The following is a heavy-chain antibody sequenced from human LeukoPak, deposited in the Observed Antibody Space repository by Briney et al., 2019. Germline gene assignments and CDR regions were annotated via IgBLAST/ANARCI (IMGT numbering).Heavy chain of an antibody. V-gene: IGHV3-30*03. CDR1: GFTFSSYG. CDR3: ARPPGPYYYYYMDV. Sequence: GGSLRLSCAASGFTFSSYGMHWVRQAPGKGLEWVAVISYDESNKYYADSVKGRFTISRDNSKNTLYLQMNSLRAEDTAVYYCARPPGPYYYYYMDVWGKGTTVTVSS. J-gene: IGHJ6*03. CDR2: ISYDESNK. D-gene: IGHD1-14*01.